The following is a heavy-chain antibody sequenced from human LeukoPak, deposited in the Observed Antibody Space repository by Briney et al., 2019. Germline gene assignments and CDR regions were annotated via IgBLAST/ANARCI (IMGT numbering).Heavy chain of an antibody. V-gene: IGHV1-2*02. CDR3: ASEEGAFDAFDI. CDR1: GYIGTGCC. CDR2: INPHSGDT. J-gene: IGHJ3*02. Sequence: ASVKVSCKASGYIGTGCCLHWGRHAPGQGLEWMGWINPHSGDTSYAQNFQGRVTMTRDTSNSTVYMELSRLRSDDTAVYYCASEEGAFDAFDIWGQGTMVTVSS.